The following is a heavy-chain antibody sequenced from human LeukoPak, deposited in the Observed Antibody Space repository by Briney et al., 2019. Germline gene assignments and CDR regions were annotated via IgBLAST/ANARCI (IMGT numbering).Heavy chain of an antibody. CDR2: INPSGGST. Sequence: ASVKVSCKASGHTFTSYYMHWVRQAPGQGLEWMGIINPSGGSTSYAQKFQGRVTMTRDTSTSTVYMELSSLRSEDTAVYYCARDRITMVRGVFVTLYGMDVWGQGTTVTVSS. CDR1: GHTFTSYY. V-gene: IGHV1-46*01. D-gene: IGHD3-10*01. J-gene: IGHJ6*02. CDR3: ARDRITMVRGVFVTLYGMDV.